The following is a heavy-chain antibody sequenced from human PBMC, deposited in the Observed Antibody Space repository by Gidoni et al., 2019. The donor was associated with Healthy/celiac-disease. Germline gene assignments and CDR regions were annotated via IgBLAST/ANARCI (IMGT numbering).Heavy chain of an antibody. CDR2: ISGSGGST. J-gene: IGHJ6*02. V-gene: IGHV3-23*01. D-gene: IGHD3-16*01. Sequence: EVQLLESGGGLVQPGGSLRLSCAASGFTFSSYAMSWVRQAPGKGLEWVSAISGSGGSTYYADSVKGRFTISRDNSKNTLYLQMNSLRAEDTAVYYCAKEGGLAHYYYYYGMDVWGQGTTVTVSS. CDR1: GFTFSSYA. CDR3: AKEGGLAHYYYYYGMDV.